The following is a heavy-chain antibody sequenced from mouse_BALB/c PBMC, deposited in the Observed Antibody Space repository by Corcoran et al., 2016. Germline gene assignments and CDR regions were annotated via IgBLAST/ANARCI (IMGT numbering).Heavy chain of an antibody. V-gene: IGHV1-18*01. CDR1: GYTFIEYT. D-gene: IGHD1-1*01. J-gene: IGHJ4*01. CDR2: INPNNGGT. Sequence: EVQLQQSGPELVKPGASVKISCKTSGYTFIEYTMHRVKQSHGKSLEWIGGINPNNGGTSYNQKFKGKATLTVDKSSSTAYMELRSLTSEDSAVYYCARRYYYGSSYDAMDYWGQGTSVTVSS. CDR3: ARRYYYGSSYDAMDY.